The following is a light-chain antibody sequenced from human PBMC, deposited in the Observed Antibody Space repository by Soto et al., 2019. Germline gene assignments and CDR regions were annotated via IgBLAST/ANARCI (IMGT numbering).Light chain of an antibody. V-gene: IGLV4-69*01. J-gene: IGLJ2*01. CDR2: LDSDGSH. CDR1: SGHSSYA. Sequence: QPVLTQSPSASASLGASVKLTCTLSSGHSSYAIAWHQQQPEKGPRYLMKLDSDGSHTKGDAIPDRFSGSSSGAERYLTIPSLQSEDEADYYCQTWGTGIHVVFGGWTKLTVL. CDR3: QTWGTGIHVV.